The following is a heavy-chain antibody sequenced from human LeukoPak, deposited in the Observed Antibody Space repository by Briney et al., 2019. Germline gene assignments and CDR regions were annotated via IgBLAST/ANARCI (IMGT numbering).Heavy chain of an antibody. J-gene: IGHJ4*02. CDR1: GFTFSSYW. Sequence: GGSLRLSCAASGFTFSSYWMHWVRQSPGKGLVWVSRINLDGRTTNYADSVKGRFTLSRDNAKNILYMQMDSLRPDDTAVYYCARGGSPTDHWGQGTLVTVSS. CDR2: INLDGRTT. V-gene: IGHV3-74*01. D-gene: IGHD3-16*01. CDR3: ARGGSPTDH.